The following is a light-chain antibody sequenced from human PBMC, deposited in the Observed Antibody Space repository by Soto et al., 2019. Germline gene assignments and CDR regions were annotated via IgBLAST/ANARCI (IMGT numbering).Light chain of an antibody. CDR3: CSFTTSSTYV. CDR1: SSDVGGYNY. J-gene: IGLJ1*01. CDR2: DVT. V-gene: IGLV2-14*01. Sequence: QSALTQPASVSGSPGQSITISCTGTSSDVGGYNYVSWYQQYPGKAPKVMIYDVTNRPSGVSNRFSGSRSGNTASLTISGLQAEDEADFYCCSFTTSSTYVFGTGNKVTVL.